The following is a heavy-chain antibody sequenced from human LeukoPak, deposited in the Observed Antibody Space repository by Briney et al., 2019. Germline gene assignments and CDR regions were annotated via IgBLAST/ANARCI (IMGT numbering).Heavy chain of an antibody. Sequence: GGSLRLSCTVSGFTFSGYAMNWVRQVPGKGLEWVSGITGGGGSTYYADSVKGRFTISRDNSKNTLYLQMNSLRADDTAVYYCAKCVVNYWYFDLWGRGTLVTVSS. D-gene: IGHD2/OR15-2a*01. V-gene: IGHV3-23*01. CDR2: ITGGGGST. CDR1: GFTFSGYA. J-gene: IGHJ2*01. CDR3: AKCVVNYWYFDL.